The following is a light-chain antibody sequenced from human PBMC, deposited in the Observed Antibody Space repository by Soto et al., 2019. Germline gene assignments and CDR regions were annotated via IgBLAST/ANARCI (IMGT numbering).Light chain of an antibody. J-gene: IGLJ1*01. CDR3: AVWDDRLNGYV. Sequence: QSVLTQPPSASGTPGQRVTISCSGSSSNIGSNTVNWYQHLPGAAPKLLIQSNDQRPSGVPDRFSGSQSGTSASLAISGLQSEDEADYYCAVWDDRLNGYVFGTGTKLPS. CDR1: SSNIGSNT. CDR2: SND. V-gene: IGLV1-44*01.